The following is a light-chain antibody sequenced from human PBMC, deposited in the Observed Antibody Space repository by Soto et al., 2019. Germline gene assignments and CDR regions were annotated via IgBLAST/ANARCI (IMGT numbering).Light chain of an antibody. CDR3: FSYAGNSIWL. Sequence: QPVLTQPASVSGSPGQSITISCTGTRSDVGSYNSIAWYQQHPDKAPRVVIFEVTKRPSGISDRFSGSKSGYTASLTISGLQAEDEADYFCFSYAGNSIWLFGGGTKLTVL. V-gene: IGLV2-23*02. CDR2: EVT. CDR1: RSDVGSYNS. J-gene: IGLJ2*01.